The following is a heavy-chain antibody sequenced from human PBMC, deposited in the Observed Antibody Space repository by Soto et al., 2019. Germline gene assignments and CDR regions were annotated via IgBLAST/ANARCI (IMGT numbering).Heavy chain of an antibody. CDR1: GGSISSYC. V-gene: IGHV4-59*01. CDR2: IYYSGST. Sequence: SETLSLTCTVSGGSISSYCWTWIRQPPGKGLEWIGYIYYSGSTNYNPSLKSRVTISVDTSKNQFSLKLSSVTAADTAVYYCARDPGGMDVWGQGTTVTVSS. J-gene: IGHJ6*02. CDR3: ARDPGGMDV.